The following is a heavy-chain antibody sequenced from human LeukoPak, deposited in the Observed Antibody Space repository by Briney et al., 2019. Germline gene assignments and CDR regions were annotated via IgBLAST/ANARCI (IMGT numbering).Heavy chain of an antibody. CDR1: GYKFTSYW. V-gene: IGHV5-51*01. D-gene: IGHD1-26*01. Sequence: GESLKISCKGSGYKFTSYWIGWVRQMPGKGLEWMGFIYPADSDTRYSPSFLGQVTISVDKSISTAYVQWSSLKASDTAMYYCARRGIVGAIPGAFDIWGQGTMVTVSS. J-gene: IGHJ3*02. CDR3: ARRGIVGAIPGAFDI. CDR2: IYPADSDT.